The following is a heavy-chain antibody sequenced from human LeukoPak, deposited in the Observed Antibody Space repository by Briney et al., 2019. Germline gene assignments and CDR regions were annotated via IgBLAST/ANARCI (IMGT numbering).Heavy chain of an antibody. D-gene: IGHD3-10*01. J-gene: IGHJ4*02. V-gene: IGHV3-53*01. CDR3: AKDSYYGSGSYFYFDY. CDR1: GFTVSNNY. Sequence: GGSLRLSCAASGFTVSNNYINWVRQAPGKGLEWVSVLYSGGGTYYADSVKGRFTISSDNSKNTLYLQMNNLRAEDTAVYYCAKDSYYGSGSYFYFDYWGQGTLVTVSS. CDR2: LYSGGGT.